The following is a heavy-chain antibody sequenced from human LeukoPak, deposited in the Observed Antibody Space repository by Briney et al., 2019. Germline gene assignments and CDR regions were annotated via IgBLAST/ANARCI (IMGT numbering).Heavy chain of an antibody. V-gene: IGHV1-18*01. CDR3: AKAYGGCSSTSCYPYYYGMDV. CDR2: ISAYNGNT. Sequence: ASVKVSCKASGYTFTSYGISWVRQAPGQGLEWMGWISAYNGNTNYAQKLQGRVTMTTDTSTSTAYMEQRSLRSDDTAVYYCAKAYGGCSSTSCYPYYYGMDVWGQGTTVTVSS. D-gene: IGHD2-2*01. J-gene: IGHJ6*02. CDR1: GYTFTSYG.